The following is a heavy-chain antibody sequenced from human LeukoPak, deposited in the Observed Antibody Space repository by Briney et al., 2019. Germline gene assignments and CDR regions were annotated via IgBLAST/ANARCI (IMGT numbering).Heavy chain of an antibody. D-gene: IGHD6-6*01. Sequence: ASVKVSCTASGGTFSSYAISWVRQAPGQGLEWMGGIIPIFGTANYAQKFQGRVTITADESTSTAYMELSSLRSEDTAVYYCARDREYSSSSDRYYFDYWGQGTLVTVSS. CDR2: IIPIFGTA. V-gene: IGHV1-69*13. J-gene: IGHJ4*02. CDR1: GGTFSSYA. CDR3: ARDREYSSSSDRYYFDY.